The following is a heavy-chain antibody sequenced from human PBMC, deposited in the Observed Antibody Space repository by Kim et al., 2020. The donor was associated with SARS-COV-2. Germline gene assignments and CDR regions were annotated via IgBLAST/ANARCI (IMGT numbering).Heavy chain of an antibody. D-gene: IGHD1-26*01. J-gene: IGHJ3*02. Sequence: GGSLRLSCAASGFTFSSYAMSWVRQAPGKGLEWVSAISGSGGSTYYADSVKGRFTISRDNSKNTLYLQMNSLRAEDTAVYYCAKDLEWELFLWFGAFDIWGQGTMVTVSS. CDR2: ISGSGGST. V-gene: IGHV3-23*01. CDR3: AKDLEWELFLWFGAFDI. CDR1: GFTFSSYA.